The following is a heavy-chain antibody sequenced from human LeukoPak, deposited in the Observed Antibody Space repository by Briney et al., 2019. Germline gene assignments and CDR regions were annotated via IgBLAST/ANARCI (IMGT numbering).Heavy chain of an antibody. D-gene: IGHD3-22*01. J-gene: IGHJ4*02. Sequence: GGSLRLSCAASGFTFSTYAMTWVRQAPGKGLEWVSLISGSGGSTYYADSVKGRFTISRDNSKNTLYLQMNSLRAEDTAVYYCAKGQRYYDSSGYYFDYWGQGTLVTVSS. CDR1: GFTFSTYA. CDR3: AKGQRYYDSSGYYFDY. V-gene: IGHV3-23*01. CDR2: ISGSGGST.